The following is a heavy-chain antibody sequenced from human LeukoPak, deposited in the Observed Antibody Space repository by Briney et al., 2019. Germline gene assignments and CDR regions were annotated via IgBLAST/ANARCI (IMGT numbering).Heavy chain of an antibody. J-gene: IGHJ4*02. CDR2: ISGSGGST. D-gene: IGHD3-10*01. Sequence: GGSLRLSCAASGFTFRSYSMNWVRHAPGKGLEWVSAISGSGGSTYYADSVKGRFTISRDNSKNTLYLQMNSLRAEDTAVYYCAKDRKVRGVIGYYFDYWGQGTLVTVSS. V-gene: IGHV3-23*01. CDR3: AKDRKVRGVIGYYFDY. CDR1: GFTFRSYS.